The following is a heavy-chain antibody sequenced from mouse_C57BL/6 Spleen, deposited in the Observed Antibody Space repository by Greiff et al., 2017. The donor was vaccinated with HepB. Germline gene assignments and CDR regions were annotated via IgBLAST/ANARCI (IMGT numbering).Heavy chain of an antibody. Sequence: QVQLQQSGAELVMPGASVKLSCKASGYTFTSYWMHWVKQRPGQGLEWIGEIDPSDSYTNYNQKFKGKSTLTVDKSSSTAYMQLSSLTSEDSAVYYCAREGGGYRHFDYWGQGTTLTVSS. V-gene: IGHV1-69*01. CDR1: GYTFTSYW. CDR3: AREGGGYRHFDY. J-gene: IGHJ2*01. CDR2: IDPSDSYT. D-gene: IGHD2-2*01.